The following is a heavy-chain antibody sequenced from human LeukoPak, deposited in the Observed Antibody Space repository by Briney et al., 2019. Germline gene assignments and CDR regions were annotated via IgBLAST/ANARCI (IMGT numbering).Heavy chain of an antibody. J-gene: IGHJ4*02. D-gene: IGHD3-22*01. CDR1: GGTFSSYA. Sequence: SVKVSCKASGGTFSSYAISWVRQAPGQGLEWMGGIIPIFGTANYAQKFQGRVTITADESTSTAYMELSSLRSEDTAVYYCARARSGLNYDSSGYYPRYYFDYWGQGTLVTVSS. V-gene: IGHV1-69*13. CDR3: ARARSGLNYDSSGYYPRYYFDY. CDR2: IIPIFGTA.